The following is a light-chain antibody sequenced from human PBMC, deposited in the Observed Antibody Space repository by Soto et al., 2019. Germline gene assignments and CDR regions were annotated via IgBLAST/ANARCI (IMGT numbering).Light chain of an antibody. V-gene: IGKV1-39*01. J-gene: IGKJ4*01. CDR2: AAY. CDR1: QTINNY. CDR3: QQTYSSPLT. Sequence: DIQITQSPSSLSASVGDRVTITCRTSQTINNYLNWYQQKPGRAPKLLIYAAYNLQSGVPSRFSGSGSGTDFTLAISALQPDDFATYFCQQTYSSPLTFGGGTKVDTK.